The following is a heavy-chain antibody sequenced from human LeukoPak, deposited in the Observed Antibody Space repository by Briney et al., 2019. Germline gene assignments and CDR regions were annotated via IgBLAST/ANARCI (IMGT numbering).Heavy chain of an antibody. Sequence: SEPLSLTCTVSGGSISSSSYYWGWIRQPPGKGLEWIGSIYYSGSTYYNPSLKSRVTISVDTSKNQFSLKLSSVTAAHTPVYYCERHRMYCGGDCPTRAFDIWGQGTMVTVSS. J-gene: IGHJ3*02. CDR1: GGSISSSSYY. D-gene: IGHD2-21*02. CDR2: IYYSGST. CDR3: ERHRMYCGGDCPTRAFDI. V-gene: IGHV4-39*01.